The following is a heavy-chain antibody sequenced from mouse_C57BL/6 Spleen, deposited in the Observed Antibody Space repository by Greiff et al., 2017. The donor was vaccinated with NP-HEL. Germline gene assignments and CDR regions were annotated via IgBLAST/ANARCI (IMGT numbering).Heavy chain of an antibody. Sequence: QVQLQQSGAELVRPGASVTLSCKASGYTFTDYEMHWVKQTPVHGLEWIGAIDPETGGTAYNQKFKGKAILTADKSSSTAYMELRSLTSEDSAVYYCTRRQFAYYFDYWGQGTTLTVSS. CDR1: GYTFTDYE. CDR2: IDPETGGT. V-gene: IGHV1-15*01. J-gene: IGHJ2*01. CDR3: TRRQFAYYFDY. D-gene: IGHD6-1*01.